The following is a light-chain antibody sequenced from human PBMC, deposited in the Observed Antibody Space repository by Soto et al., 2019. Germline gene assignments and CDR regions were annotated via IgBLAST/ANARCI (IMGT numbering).Light chain of an antibody. CDR3: VSCTIRSTYV. Sequence: QSALTQPASVSGSPGQSITISCTGTSSDVGGYIWVSWYQHHPGKAPKLIIYDVNIRPSGVSGRFSGSKSGNTASLTISGLQTEDEAEYYCVSCTIRSTYVFGSGTKLTVL. CDR2: DVN. V-gene: IGLV2-14*01. J-gene: IGLJ1*01. CDR1: SSDVGGYIW.